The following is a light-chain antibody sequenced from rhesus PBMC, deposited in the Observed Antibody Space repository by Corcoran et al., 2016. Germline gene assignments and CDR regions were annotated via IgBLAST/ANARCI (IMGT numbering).Light chain of an antibody. CDR2: YAY. CDR3: QQCTRVPYS. V-gene: IGKV1-37*01. Sequence: DIQMTQSPSSLPASVGDAVTITCRASQDISSYLAWYQQKPGKAPNPLIYYAYILESGVPSRFSGSGAGTEFTLTISSLQPENFATYHCQQCTRVPYSFGQGTKVEIK. J-gene: IGKJ2*01. CDR1: QDISSY.